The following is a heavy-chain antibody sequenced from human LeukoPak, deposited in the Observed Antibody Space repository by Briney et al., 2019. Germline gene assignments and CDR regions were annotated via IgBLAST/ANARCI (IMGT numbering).Heavy chain of an antibody. V-gene: IGHV4-39*01. D-gene: IGHD7-27*01. CDR1: GGSISSSSYY. CDR2: IYYSGST. CDR3: ARLTSDPNWGIIDH. J-gene: IGHJ4*02. Sequence: PSETLSLTCTVSGGSISSSSYYWGWLRQPPGRGLEWIGSIYYSGSTYYNPSLKSRVTISVNTSKNQFSLKLSSVTAADTAVYYCARLTSDPNWGIIDHWGQGTLVTVSS.